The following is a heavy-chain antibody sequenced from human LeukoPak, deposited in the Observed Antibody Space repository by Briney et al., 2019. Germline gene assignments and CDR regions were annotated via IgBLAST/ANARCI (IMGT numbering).Heavy chain of an antibody. CDR2: INHSGST. CDR3: ARGPTVTTFSENRFDP. J-gene: IGHJ5*02. CDR1: GGSFSGYY. Sequence: SETLSLTCAVYGGSFSGYYWSWIRQPPGKGLEWIGEINHSGSTNYNPSLKSRVTISVDTSKNQFSLKLSSVTAADKAVYYCARGPTVTTFSENRFDPWGQGTLVTASS. V-gene: IGHV4-34*01. D-gene: IGHD4-17*01.